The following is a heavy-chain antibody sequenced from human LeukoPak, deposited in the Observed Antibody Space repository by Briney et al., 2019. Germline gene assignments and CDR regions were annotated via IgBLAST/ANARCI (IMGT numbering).Heavy chain of an antibody. CDR2: IYPADSDT. J-gene: IGHJ3*02. CDR3: ARRFPSPNHHDVFDI. CDR1: GYSFSTYW. D-gene: IGHD1-14*01. Sequence: GESLKISCKASGYSFSTYWIGWVRQMPGKGLEWMGIIYPADSDTRYSLSFQGRVTISADKSISTAYLQWTSLKASDTAIYYCARRFPSPNHHDVFDIWGQGTIVTVSS. V-gene: IGHV5-51*01.